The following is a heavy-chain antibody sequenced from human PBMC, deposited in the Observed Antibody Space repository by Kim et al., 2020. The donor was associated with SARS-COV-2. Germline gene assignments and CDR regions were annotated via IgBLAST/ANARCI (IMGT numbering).Heavy chain of an antibody. V-gene: IGHV4-34*01. D-gene: IGHD5-18*01. CDR1: GGSFSGYY. CDR2: INHSGST. J-gene: IGHJ4*02. Sequence: SETLSLTCAVYGGSFSGYYWSWIRQPPGKGLEWIGEINHSGSTNYNPSLKSRVTISVDTSKNQFSLKLSSVTAADTAVYYCARPRGYTTMTPFDYWGQGT. CDR3: ARPRGYTTMTPFDY.